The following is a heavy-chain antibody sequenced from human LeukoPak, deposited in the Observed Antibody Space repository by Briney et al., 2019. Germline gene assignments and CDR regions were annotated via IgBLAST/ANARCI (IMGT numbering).Heavy chain of an antibody. Sequence: PGGSLRLSCAASGFTFSSYAMSWVRQAPGKGLEWVSAISGSGGSTYYADSVKSRYTISRDNSKNTLYLQMNSLRAEDTAVYYCAKQVLLWFGEFLDYWGQGTLVTVSS. CDR2: ISGSGGST. D-gene: IGHD3-10*01. CDR1: GFTFSSYA. V-gene: IGHV3-23*01. CDR3: AKQVLLWFGEFLDY. J-gene: IGHJ4*02.